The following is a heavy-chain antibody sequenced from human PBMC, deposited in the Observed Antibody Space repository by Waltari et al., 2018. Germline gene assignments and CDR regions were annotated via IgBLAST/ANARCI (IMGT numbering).Heavy chain of an antibody. V-gene: IGHV4-34*01. D-gene: IGHD3-22*01. CDR2: INHSGST. CDR3: ASEGGYDSSGYYLAYFDY. Sequence: QVQLQQWGAGLFMPSETLSLTCAVYGGYFRGYYWRWIRQPPGKGLEWIGEINHSGSTNYNPALKSRVTISVDTSKNQFSLKLSSVSAADTAVYYCASEGGYDSSGYYLAYFDYWGQGTLVTVSS. J-gene: IGHJ4*02. CDR1: GGYFRGYY.